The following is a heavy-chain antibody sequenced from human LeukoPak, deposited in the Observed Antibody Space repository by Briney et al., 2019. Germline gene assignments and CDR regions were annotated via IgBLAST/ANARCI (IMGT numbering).Heavy chain of an antibody. V-gene: IGHV1-2*02. CDR1: GYTFTGYY. Sequence: ASVKVSCKASGYTFTGYYMHWVRQAPGQGLEWMGWINPNSGGTNDAQKFQGRVTMTRYTSISTAYMELSRLRSDDTAVYYCARGLTMVRGVSLFRGYYYMDVWGKGTTVTISS. CDR2: INPNSGGT. J-gene: IGHJ6*03. CDR3: ARGLTMVRGVSLFRGYYYMDV. D-gene: IGHD3-10*01.